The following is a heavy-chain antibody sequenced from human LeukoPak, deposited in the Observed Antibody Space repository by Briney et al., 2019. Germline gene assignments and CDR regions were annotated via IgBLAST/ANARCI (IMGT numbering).Heavy chain of an antibody. CDR1: GGSISSYY. CDR3: ARDSMGDYYYYYGMDV. V-gene: IGHV4-59*12. CDR2: IYYSGNT. D-gene: IGHD3-16*01. J-gene: IGHJ6*02. Sequence: SETLSLTCTVSGGSISSYYWSWIRQPPGKGLEWIGYIYYSGNTNYNPSLKSRVTISVDTSKNQFSLKLSSVTAADTAVYYCARDSMGDYYYYYGMDVWGQGTTVTVSS.